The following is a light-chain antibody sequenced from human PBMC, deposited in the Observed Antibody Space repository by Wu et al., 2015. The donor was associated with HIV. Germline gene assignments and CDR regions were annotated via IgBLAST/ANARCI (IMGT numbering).Light chain of an antibody. CDR3: QQYSRSPLT. V-gene: IGKV3-20*01. CDR1: QSVSSSS. CDR2: GAS. J-gene: IGKJ4*01. Sequence: EIVMTQSPATLSVSPGERATLSCRASQSVSSSSLAWYQQKPGQSPRLLIYGASSRATGVPDRFSGSGSGTDFTLTISRLEPEDFAVYYCQQYSRSPLTFGGGTKVEIK.